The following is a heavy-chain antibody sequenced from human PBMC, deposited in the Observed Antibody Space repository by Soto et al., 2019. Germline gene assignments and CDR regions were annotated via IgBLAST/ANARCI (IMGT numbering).Heavy chain of an antibody. D-gene: IGHD3-3*01. Sequence: ASVKVSCKASGGTFSSYAISWVRQAPGQGLEWMGGIIPIFGTANYAQKFQGRVTITADKPTSTAYMELSSLRSEDTAVYYCARGSLIFGVVNGWFDPWGQGTLVTVSS. CDR2: IIPIFGTA. V-gene: IGHV1-69*06. J-gene: IGHJ5*02. CDR1: GGTFSSYA. CDR3: ARGSLIFGVVNGWFDP.